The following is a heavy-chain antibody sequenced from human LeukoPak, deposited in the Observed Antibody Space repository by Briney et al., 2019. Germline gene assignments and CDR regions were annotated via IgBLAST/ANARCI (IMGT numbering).Heavy chain of an antibody. Sequence: SETLSLTCTVSGGSISTYYWNWIRQPPGKGLEWIGYIYHSGSTNYNPSLQSRVTISVDTSKNQFSLNLNSVTAADTAVYYCTRGGAARLHFQNWGQGTLVTVSS. J-gene: IGHJ1*01. CDR3: TRGGAARLHFQN. D-gene: IGHD6-6*01. CDR2: IYHSGST. CDR1: GGSISTYY. V-gene: IGHV4-59*01.